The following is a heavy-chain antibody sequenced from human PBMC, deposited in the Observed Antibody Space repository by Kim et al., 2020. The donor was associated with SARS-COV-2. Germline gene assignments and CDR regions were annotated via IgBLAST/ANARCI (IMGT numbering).Heavy chain of an antibody. D-gene: IGHD5-12*01. Sequence: SETLSLTCTVSGGSISSYYWSWIRQPPGKGLEWIGYIYYSGSTNYNPSLKSRVTISVDTSKNQFSLKLSSVTAADTAVYYCARVWGDGYNYMAFDYWGQGTLVTVSS. CDR2: IYYSGST. J-gene: IGHJ4*02. CDR3: ARVWGDGYNYMAFDY. V-gene: IGHV4-59*01. CDR1: GGSISSYY.